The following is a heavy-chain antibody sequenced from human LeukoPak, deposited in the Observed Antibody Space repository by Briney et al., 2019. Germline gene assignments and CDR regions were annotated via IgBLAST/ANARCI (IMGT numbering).Heavy chain of an antibody. CDR2: ISGRGGST. CDR3: AKVDLGLDY. J-gene: IGHJ4*02. V-gene: IGHV3-23*01. Sequence: GGSLRLSCAASGFSFRSYAMSWVRQAPGKGLEWVSGISGRGGSTYYADSVKGRFTISRDNSKNTLYLQMNSLRAEDTAVYYCAKVDLGLDYWGQGTLVTVSS. D-gene: IGHD3-10*01. CDR1: GFSFRSYA.